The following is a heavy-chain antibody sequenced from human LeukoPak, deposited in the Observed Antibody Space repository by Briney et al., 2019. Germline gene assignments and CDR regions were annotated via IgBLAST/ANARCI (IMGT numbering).Heavy chain of an antibody. CDR3: ARAPPPTYYYDSSGYQN. J-gene: IGHJ4*02. CDR2: IIPIFGTA. D-gene: IGHD3-22*01. Sequence: SVKVSCKASGGTFSSYAISWVRQAPGQGLEWMGGIIPIFGTADYAQKFQGRVTITADESTSTAYMELSSLRSEDTAVYYCARAPPPTYYYDSSGYQNWGQGTLVTVSS. V-gene: IGHV1-69*01. CDR1: GGTFSSYA.